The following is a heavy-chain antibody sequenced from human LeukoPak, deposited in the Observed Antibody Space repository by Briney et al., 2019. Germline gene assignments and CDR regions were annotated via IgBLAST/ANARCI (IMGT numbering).Heavy chain of an antibody. J-gene: IGHJ4*02. CDR1: GGSISSSSYY. V-gene: IGHV4-39*01. D-gene: IGHD3-9*01. CDR3: ARLSPYYDILTGSSYYFDY. CDR2: LYYSGST. Sequence: PPETLSLTCTVSGGSISSSSYYWGWIRQPPGKGLKWIGSLYYSGSTYYNPSLKSRVTISVDTSKKQFSLKLSSVTAADTAVYYCARLSPYYDILTGSSYYFDYWGQGTLVTVSS.